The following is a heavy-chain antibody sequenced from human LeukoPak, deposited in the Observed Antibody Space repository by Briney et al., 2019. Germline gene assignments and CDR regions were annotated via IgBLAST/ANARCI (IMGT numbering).Heavy chain of an antibody. CDR1: RFTFSTYA. CDR3: ANRSPTMGYGMDV. CDR2: ISANGADK. V-gene: IGHV3-23*01. D-gene: IGHD3-10*01. J-gene: IGHJ6*02. Sequence: GGSLRLSCAVSRFTFSTYAMSWVRQAPGQGLEWVSAISANGADKYYADSVKGRFTISRDNSKNTLFLQMNSLRAEDTAVYYCANRSPTMGYGMDVWGQGTTVTVSS.